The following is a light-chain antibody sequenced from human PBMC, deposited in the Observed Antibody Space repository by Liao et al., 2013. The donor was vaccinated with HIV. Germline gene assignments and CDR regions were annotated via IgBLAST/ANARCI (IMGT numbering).Light chain of an antibody. CDR1: KLGDKY. CDR2: QDT. J-gene: IGLJ2*01. V-gene: IGLV3-1*01. CDR3: QAWDSSPAHVV. Sequence: SYELTQPPSVSVSPGQTASITCSGDKLGDKYACWYQQKPGQSPVLVIYQDTKRPSGIPERFSGSNSGTTATLTISGTQAIDEADYYCQAWDSSPAHVVFGGGTRLTVL.